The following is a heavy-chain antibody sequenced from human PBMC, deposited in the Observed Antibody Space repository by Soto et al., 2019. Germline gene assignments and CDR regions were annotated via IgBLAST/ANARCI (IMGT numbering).Heavy chain of an antibody. CDR2: ISYDGSNK. Sequence: GGSLRLSCAASGFTFSSYGMHWVRQAPGKGLEWVAVISYDGSNKYYADSVKGRFTISRDNSKNTLYLQMNSLRAEDTAVYYCAKEGEEMATSGFEGWGQGTLVTVSS. CDR1: GFTFSSYG. V-gene: IGHV3-30*18. J-gene: IGHJ4*02. CDR3: AKEGEEMATSGFEG. D-gene: IGHD3-22*01.